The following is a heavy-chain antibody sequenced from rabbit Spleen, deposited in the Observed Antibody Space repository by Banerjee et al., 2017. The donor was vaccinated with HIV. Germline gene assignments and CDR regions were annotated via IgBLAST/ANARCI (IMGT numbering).Heavy chain of an antibody. CDR2: ISTGNSGRT. J-gene: IGHJ4*01. CDR3: ARDEDADGRSGNAYPSDYFAL. D-gene: IGHD6-1*01. Sequence: QEQLVESGGDLVQPEGSLTLTCTASGFSFSSNYYMCWVRQAPGKGLEWIGCISTGNSGRTYYASWVNGRFTISKTSSTTVTLQMTSLTAADTATYFCARDEDADGRSGNAYPSDYFALWGQGTLVTVS. CDR1: GFSFSSNYY. V-gene: IGHV1S45*01.